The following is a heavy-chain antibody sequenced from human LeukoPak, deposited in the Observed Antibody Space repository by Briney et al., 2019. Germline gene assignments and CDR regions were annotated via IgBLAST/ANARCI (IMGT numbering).Heavy chain of an antibody. J-gene: IGHJ4*02. V-gene: IGHV5-51*01. CDR3: ARRGYSYGTYHFDY. Sequence: GESLKIPCKGSGYSFTRYWIGWVRQMPGKGLEWMGIIYPGDSDTRYSASFQGQVTISADKSISTAYLQWSSLKASDTAMYYCARRGYSYGTYHFDYWAQGTLVTVSS. D-gene: IGHD5-18*01. CDR1: GYSFTRYW. CDR2: IYPGDSDT.